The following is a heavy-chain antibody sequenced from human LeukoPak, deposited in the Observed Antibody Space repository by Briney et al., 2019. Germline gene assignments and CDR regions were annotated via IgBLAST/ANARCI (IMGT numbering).Heavy chain of an antibody. D-gene: IGHD3-22*01. CDR1: GYTFTSYY. V-gene: IGHV1-46*01. CDR3: ASGDYYDSSGYYGNEYCQH. J-gene: IGHJ1*01. Sequence: ASVKVSCKASGYTFTSYYMHWVRQAPGQGLEWMGIINPSGGSTSYAQKFQGRVTMTRNTSTSTVYMELSSLRSEDTAVYYCASGDYYDSSGYYGNEYCQHWGQGTLVTVSS. CDR2: INPSGGST.